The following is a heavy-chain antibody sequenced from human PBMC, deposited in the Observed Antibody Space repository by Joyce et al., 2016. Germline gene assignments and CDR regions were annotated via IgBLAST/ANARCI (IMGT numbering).Heavy chain of an antibody. Sequence: QLVESGGGVVKAGGSLRLSCEASGSTFRSSSISWFRQAPGKGLEWVAAISATSYYIFHAETVRGRFTVSRDNAKKTLYLQMNSLRAEDSAVFYCARGGISYYYAMDVWGQGTTVTVSS. CDR1: GSTFRSSS. J-gene: IGHJ6*02. D-gene: IGHD3-16*01. CDR2: ISATSYYI. V-gene: IGHV3-21*01. CDR3: ARGGISYYYAMDV.